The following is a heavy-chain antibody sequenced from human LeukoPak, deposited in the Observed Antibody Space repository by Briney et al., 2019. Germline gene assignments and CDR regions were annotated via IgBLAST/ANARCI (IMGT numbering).Heavy chain of an antibody. V-gene: IGHV1-46*01. D-gene: IGHD2-8*01. CDR3: AKGLIAIDY. CDR1: GSTFISYY. CDR2: INPSGGST. Sequence: ASVKVSCKASGSTFISYYMHRVRQAPGQGLEWMGIINPSGGSTSYAQKFQGRVTMTRDTSTSTVYMELSSLRSEDTAVYYCAKGLIAIDYWGQGTLVTVSS. J-gene: IGHJ4*02.